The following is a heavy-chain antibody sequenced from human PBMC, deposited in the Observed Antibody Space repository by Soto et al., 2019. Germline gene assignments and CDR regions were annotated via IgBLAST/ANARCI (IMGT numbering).Heavy chain of an antibody. D-gene: IGHD1-7*01. J-gene: IGHJ4*02. V-gene: IGHV4-59*01. CDR2: IYYSGST. CDR1: GGSISGFY. Sequence: SETLSLTCSVSGGSISGFYWNWIRQPPGKGLEWIGYIYYSGSTNYNPSLKSRLTISVDTSKNQFSLKLTSVTAADTAVYYCARESVITGTTSRPTPFEYWGQGILVTVSS. CDR3: ARESVITGTTSRPTPFEY.